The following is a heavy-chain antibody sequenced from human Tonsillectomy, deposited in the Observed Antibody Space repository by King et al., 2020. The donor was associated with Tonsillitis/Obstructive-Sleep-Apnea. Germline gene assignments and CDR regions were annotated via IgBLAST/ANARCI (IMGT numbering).Heavy chain of an antibody. J-gene: IGHJ4*02. D-gene: IGHD5-18*01. CDR2: ISYDGSNK. V-gene: IGHV3-30*04. Sequence: VQLVESGGGVVQPGRSLRLSCAASGFTFSTYAMHWVRQAPGKGLEWVAVISYDGSNKYYADSVKGRFTISRDNSKNTLYLQMNSLRAEDTAVYYCARGGYSHGYVEHVFDYGGQGALVTVSS. CDR3: ARGGYSHGYVEHVFDY. CDR1: GFTFSTYA.